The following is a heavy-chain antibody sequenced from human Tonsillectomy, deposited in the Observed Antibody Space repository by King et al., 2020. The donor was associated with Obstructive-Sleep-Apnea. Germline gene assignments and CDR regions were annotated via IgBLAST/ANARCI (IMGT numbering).Heavy chain of an antibody. Sequence: QLQESGPGLVKPSETLSLTCTVSGGSISSYYWSWIRQPPGKGLEWIGYIYYSGSTNYNPSLKSRVTISVDTSKNQFSLKLSSVTAADTAVYYCARYDSSGYYSTNFDYWGQGTLVTVSS. CDR1: GGSISSYY. CDR2: IYYSGST. J-gene: IGHJ4*02. V-gene: IGHV4-59*01. CDR3: ARYDSSGYYSTNFDY. D-gene: IGHD3-22*01.